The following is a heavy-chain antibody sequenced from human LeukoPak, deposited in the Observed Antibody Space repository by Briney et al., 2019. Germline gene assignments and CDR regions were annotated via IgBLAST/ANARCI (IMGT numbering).Heavy chain of an antibody. CDR3: ARVAWGTHMVTGDPDY. CDR1: GYTLTGYY. CDR2: INPSDGST. V-gene: IGHV1-46*01. D-gene: IGHD2-21*02. J-gene: IGHJ4*02. Sequence: GASVKVSCKASGYTLTGYYMHWLRQAPGQGLEWIGIINPSDGSTTYAQKFQGRVTMTTDTSTSTAYMDLRSLGSDDTALYYCARVAWGTHMVTGDPDYWGQGTLVTVSS.